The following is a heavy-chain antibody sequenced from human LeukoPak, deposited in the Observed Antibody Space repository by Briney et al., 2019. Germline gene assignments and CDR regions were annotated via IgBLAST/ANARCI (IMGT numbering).Heavy chain of an antibody. V-gene: IGHV4-59*01. D-gene: IGHD6-13*01. J-gene: IGHJ4*02. CDR1: GGSFSGYY. CDR3: ARGDSSSWYYFDY. Sequence: KPSETLSLTCAVYGGSFSGYYWSWIRQPPGKGLEWIAYVYYSGSTNYNPSLKSRVTISVDTSKNQFSLKLSSVTAADTAVYYCARGDSSSWYYFDYWGQGTLVTVSS. CDR2: VYYSGST.